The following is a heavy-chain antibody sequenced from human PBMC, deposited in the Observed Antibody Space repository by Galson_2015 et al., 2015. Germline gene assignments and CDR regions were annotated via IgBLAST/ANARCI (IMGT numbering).Heavy chain of an antibody. CDR1: GFTFSSYS. D-gene: IGHD6-13*01. V-gene: IGHV3-48*02. CDR3: ARGPVYIAAAGNFDY. J-gene: IGHJ4*02. Sequence: SLRLSCAASGFTFSSYSMNWVRQAPGKGLEWVSYISSSSSTIYYADSVKGRFTISRDNAKNSLYLQMNSLRDEDTAVYYCARGPVYIAAAGNFDYWGQGTLVTVSS. CDR2: ISSSSSTI.